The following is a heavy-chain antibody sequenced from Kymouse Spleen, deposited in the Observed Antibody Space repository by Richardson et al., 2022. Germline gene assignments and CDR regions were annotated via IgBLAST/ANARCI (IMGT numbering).Heavy chain of an antibody. Sequence: QVQLQQWGAGLLKPSETLSLTCAVYGGSFSGYYWSWIRQPPGKGLEWIGEINHSGSTNYNPSLKSRVTISVDTSKNQFSLKLSSVTAADTAVYYCARGGWNYGDYWGQGTLVTVSS. J-gene: IGHJ4*02. D-gene: IGHD1-7*01. CDR3: ARGGWNYGDY. CDR1: GGSFSGYY. V-gene: IGHV4-34*01. CDR2: INHSGST.